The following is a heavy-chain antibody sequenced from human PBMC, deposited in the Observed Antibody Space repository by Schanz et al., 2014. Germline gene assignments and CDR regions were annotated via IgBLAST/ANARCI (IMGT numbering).Heavy chain of an antibody. D-gene: IGHD1-1*01. CDR2: MIGSGSSV. CDR3: ARDGAELYYFDD. Sequence: EVQLLESGGGLVQPGGSLRLSCAASGFTFSIYGMSWVRQAPGKGLEWVSRMIGSGSSVFYADSVKGRFTISRDTSKNTLYLLLNSLRAEDTAVYYCARDGAELYYFDDWGQGTLVTVSS. V-gene: IGHV3-23*01. J-gene: IGHJ4*02. CDR1: GFTFSIYG.